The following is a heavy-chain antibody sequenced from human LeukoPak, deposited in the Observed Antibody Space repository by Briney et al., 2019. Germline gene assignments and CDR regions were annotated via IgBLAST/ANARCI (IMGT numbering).Heavy chain of an antibody. CDR2: INHNGST. D-gene: IGHD6-13*01. Sequence: PSETLSLTCAVYGGSFSGYYWSWIRQPPGKGLEWIGEINHNGSTNYNPSLKSRVTISVDTSKNQFSLKLSSVTAADTAVYYCARRGVAAAGGNWFDPWGQGTLVTVSS. V-gene: IGHV4-34*01. CDR3: ARRGVAAAGGNWFDP. J-gene: IGHJ5*02. CDR1: GGSFSGYY.